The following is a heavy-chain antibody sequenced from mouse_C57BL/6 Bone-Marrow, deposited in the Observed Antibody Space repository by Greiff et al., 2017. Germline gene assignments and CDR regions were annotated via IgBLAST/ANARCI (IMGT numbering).Heavy chain of an antibody. CDR2: IHPSDSDT. CDR1: GYTFTSYW. V-gene: IGHV1-74*01. J-gene: IGHJ1*03. D-gene: IGHD4-1*01. CDR3: ASTGTGWYFDV. Sequence: QVQLKQPGAELVKPGASVKVSCKASGYTFTSYWMHWVKQRPGQGLEWIGRIHPSDSDTNYNQKFKGKATLTVDKSFSTAYMQLSSLTSEDSAVYYVASTGTGWYFDVWGTGTTVIVSS.